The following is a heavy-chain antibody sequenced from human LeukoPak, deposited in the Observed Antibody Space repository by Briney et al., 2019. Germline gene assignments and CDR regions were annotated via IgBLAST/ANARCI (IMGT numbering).Heavy chain of an antibody. CDR3: VRGKRLWNFDS. V-gene: IGHV1-69*05. CDR2: TFPMFGTS. D-gene: IGHD2-21*01. CDR1: RDTFNDYA. Sequence: SVKVSCKASRDTFNDYAITLVRHAPGQRPEWMGGTFPMFGTSTYAQKFQVRITITTDESTTTAYMELPSLTSEDTAVYYCVRGKRLWNFDSWGQGTLVTVSS. J-gene: IGHJ4*02.